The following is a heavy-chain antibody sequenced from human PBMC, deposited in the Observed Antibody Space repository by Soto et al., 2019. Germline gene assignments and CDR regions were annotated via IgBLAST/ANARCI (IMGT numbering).Heavy chain of an antibody. CDR1: GFTFSSYG. Sequence: QVQLVESGGGVVQPGRSLRLSCAASGFTFSSYGMHWVRQAPGKGLEWVAVIWYDGSNKYYADSVKGRFTISRDNSKNTLYLQMNSLRAEDTAVYYCARAPHATMIAVAKGGECDYWGQGTLVTVSS. CDR2: IWYDGSNK. D-gene: IGHD3-22*01. CDR3: ARAPHATMIAVAKGGECDY. J-gene: IGHJ4*02. V-gene: IGHV3-33*01.